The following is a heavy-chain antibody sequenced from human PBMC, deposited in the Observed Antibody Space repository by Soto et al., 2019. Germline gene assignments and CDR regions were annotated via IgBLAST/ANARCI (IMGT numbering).Heavy chain of an antibody. Sequence: PSETLSLTCAVYGGSFSGYYWSWIRQPPGKGLEWIGEINHSGSTNYNPSLKSRVTISVDTSKNQFSLKLSSVTAADTAVYYCARGFITMVRGVYHYYYYGMDVWGQGTTVTVSS. V-gene: IGHV4-34*01. CDR1: GGSFSGYY. CDR3: ARGFITMVRGVYHYYYYGMDV. D-gene: IGHD3-10*01. J-gene: IGHJ6*02. CDR2: INHSGST.